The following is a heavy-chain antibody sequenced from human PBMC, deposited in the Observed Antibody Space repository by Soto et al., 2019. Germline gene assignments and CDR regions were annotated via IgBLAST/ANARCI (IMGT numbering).Heavy chain of an antibody. CDR3: ARDGLNSSGKPEWFDP. D-gene: IGHD3-22*01. CDR1: GGTFSSYA. J-gene: IGHJ5*02. CDR2: VIPIFGTA. V-gene: IGHV1-69*01. Sequence: QVQLVQSGAEVKKPGSSVKVSCKASGGTFSSYAISWVRQAPGQGLEWMGGVIPIFGTANYAQKFQGRVTITADESTSTAYMELSSLRSEETAVYYWARDGLNSSGKPEWFDPWGQGTLVTVSS.